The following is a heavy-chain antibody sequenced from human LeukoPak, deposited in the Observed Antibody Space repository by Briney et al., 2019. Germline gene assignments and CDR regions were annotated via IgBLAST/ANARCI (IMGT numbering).Heavy chain of an antibody. CDR1: GGSFSGYY. CDR3: AGVYGSGSYRADY. Sequence: PSETLSLICAVYGGSFSGYYWSWIRQPPGKGLEWIGEINHSGSTNYNPSLKSRVTISVDTSKNQFSLKLSSVTAADTAVYYCAGVYGSGSYRADYWGQGTLVTVSS. D-gene: IGHD3-10*01. J-gene: IGHJ4*02. V-gene: IGHV4-34*01. CDR2: INHSGST.